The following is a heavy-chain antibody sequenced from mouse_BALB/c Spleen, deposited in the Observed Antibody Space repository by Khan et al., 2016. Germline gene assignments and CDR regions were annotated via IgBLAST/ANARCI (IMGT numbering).Heavy chain of an antibody. Sequence: VQLKQSGAELVKPGASVKLSCTASGFNIKDTYMHWVKQRPEQGLEWIGRIEPANVNTKYDPKFQGKATITADTSSNTAYLQLSSLTSEDTAVYYCTGADYYPYWGQGTTLTVSS. CDR2: IEPANVNT. J-gene: IGHJ2*01. D-gene: IGHD1-1*01. CDR3: TGADYYPY. CDR1: GFNIKDTY. V-gene: IGHV14-3*02.